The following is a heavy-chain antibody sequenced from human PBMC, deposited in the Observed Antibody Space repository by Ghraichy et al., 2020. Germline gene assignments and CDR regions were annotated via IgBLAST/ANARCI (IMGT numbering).Heavy chain of an antibody. CDR2: IYTSGST. D-gene: IGHD3-10*01. CDR1: GGSISSGSYY. CDR3: AREGDYGSGMLPLDV. J-gene: IGHJ6*02. Sequence: SETLSLTCTVSGGSISSGSYYWTWIRQPAGKGLEWVGHIYTSGSTSYNPSLKSRVTISVDRSKNQLSLKLNSVTAADTAVYYCAREGDYGSGMLPLDVWGQGTTVTVYS. V-gene: IGHV4-61*09.